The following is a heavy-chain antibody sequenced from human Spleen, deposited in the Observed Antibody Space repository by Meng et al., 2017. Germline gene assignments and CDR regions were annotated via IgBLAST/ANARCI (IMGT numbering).Heavy chain of an antibody. V-gene: IGHV4-61*02. CDR2: IYTSGGT. J-gene: IGHJ6*02. CDR3: ARDPQYSSGWYAYGMDV. CDR1: GGSISSGSYY. D-gene: IGHD6-19*01. Sequence: SETLSLTCTVSGGSISSGSYYWSWIRQPAGKGLEWIGRIYTSGGTNYNPSLKSRVTISVDTSKNQFSLKLSSVTAADTAVYYCARDPQYSSGWYAYGMDVWGQGTTVTVSS.